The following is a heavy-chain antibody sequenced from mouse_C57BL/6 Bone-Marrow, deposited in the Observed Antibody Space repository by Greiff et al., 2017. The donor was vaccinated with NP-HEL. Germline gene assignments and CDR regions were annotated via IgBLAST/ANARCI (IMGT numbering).Heavy chain of an antibody. V-gene: IGHV1-81*01. D-gene: IGHD2-2*01. CDR3: ARGYPWCAY. Sequence: QVQLQQSGAELARPGASVKLSCKASGYTFTSYGISWVKQRPGQGLEWIGEIYPRSGNTYYNEKFKGKATLTAEKSTSTAYMELRSLTSEDSAVYFGARGYPWCAYGGQGTLVTVSA. CDR1: GYTFTSYG. J-gene: IGHJ3*01. CDR2: IYPRSGNT.